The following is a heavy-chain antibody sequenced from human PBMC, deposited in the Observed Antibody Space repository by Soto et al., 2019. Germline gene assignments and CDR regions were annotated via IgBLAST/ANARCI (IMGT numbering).Heavy chain of an antibody. Sequence: QITLKESGPTLVNPTQTLTLTCNFSGFSLSSRKMGVGWIRQPPGKALEWLALIYWDDDKRYRPSLNNRLTITKDTSKNQVLLKMTNFDPVDKATYYCGHTGYYDLLTFDYWGQGTLVTVSS. D-gene: IGHD3-9*01. CDR2: IYWDDDK. V-gene: IGHV2-5*02. CDR1: GFSLSSRKMG. J-gene: IGHJ4*02. CDR3: GHTGYYDLLTFDY.